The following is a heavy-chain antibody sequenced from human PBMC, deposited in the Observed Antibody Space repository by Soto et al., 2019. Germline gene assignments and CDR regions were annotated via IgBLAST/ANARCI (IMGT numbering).Heavy chain of an antibody. CDR1: GDSISSGFYY. V-gene: IGHV4-30-4*01. Sequence: SETLSLTCTVSGDSISSGFYYWTWIRQTPGKGLEWIGYTFHSGATYFNSSLEGRVSISVDTSKNQFFLKLTSVTAADTAVYYCARGGHVGSATSCCHNFWGQGTLVTVSS. CDR2: TFHSGAT. D-gene: IGHD2-2*01. J-gene: IGHJ4*02. CDR3: ARGGHVGSATSCCHNF.